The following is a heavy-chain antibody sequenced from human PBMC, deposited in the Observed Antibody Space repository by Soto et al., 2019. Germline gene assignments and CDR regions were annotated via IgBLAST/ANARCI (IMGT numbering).Heavy chain of an antibody. Sequence: ASVKFSCKASGYTFTSYYMHWARQAPGQGLEWMGIINPSGGSTSYAQKFQGRVTMTRDTSTSTVYMELSSLRSEDTAVYYCARVRGTYSSGWYGPNDAFDIWGQGTMVTVSS. CDR1: GYTFTSYY. CDR2: INPSGGST. V-gene: IGHV1-46*03. CDR3: ARVRGTYSSGWYGPNDAFDI. D-gene: IGHD6-19*01. J-gene: IGHJ3*02.